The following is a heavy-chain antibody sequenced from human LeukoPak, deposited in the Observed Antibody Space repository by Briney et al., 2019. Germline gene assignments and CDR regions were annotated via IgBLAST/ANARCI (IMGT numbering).Heavy chain of an antibody. V-gene: IGHV1-2*04. CDR1: GGTFSSYA. CDR3: ASSVTTNAFDI. D-gene: IGHD4-17*01. J-gene: IGHJ3*02. CDR2: INPNSGGT. Sequence: ASVKVSCKASGGTFSSYAISWVRQAPGQGPEWMGWINPNSGGTNYAQKFQGWVTMTRDTSISTAYMELSRLRSDDTAVYYCASSVTTNAFDIWGQGTMVTVSS.